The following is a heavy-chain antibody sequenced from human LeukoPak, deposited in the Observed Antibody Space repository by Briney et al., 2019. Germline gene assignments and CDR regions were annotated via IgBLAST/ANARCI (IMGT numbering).Heavy chain of an antibody. CDR3: ARVNPRREENY. Sequence: GRSLRLSCAASGFTFSSYSMNWVRQAPGKGLEWVSYISSSSSSIYYADSVKGRFTISRDNAKNSLYLQMNSLRAEDTAVYYCARVNPRREENYWGQGTLVTVSS. D-gene: IGHD1-26*01. CDR1: GFTFSSYS. CDR2: ISSSSSSI. J-gene: IGHJ4*02. V-gene: IGHV3-48*01.